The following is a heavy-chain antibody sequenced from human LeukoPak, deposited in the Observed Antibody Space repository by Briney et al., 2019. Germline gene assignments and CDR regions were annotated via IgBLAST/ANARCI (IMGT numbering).Heavy chain of an antibody. CDR3: ARDIDEILTGYGDAFDI. D-gene: IGHD3-9*01. J-gene: IGHJ3*02. V-gene: IGHV5-51*01. CDR1: GYSFTSYW. CDR2: IYPGDSDT. Sequence: GESLKISCKGSGYSFTSYWIGWVRQMPGKGLEWMGIIYPGDSDTRYSPSFQGQVTISADKSISTAYLQWSSLKASDTAMYYCARDIDEILTGYGDAFDIWGQGTMVTVSS.